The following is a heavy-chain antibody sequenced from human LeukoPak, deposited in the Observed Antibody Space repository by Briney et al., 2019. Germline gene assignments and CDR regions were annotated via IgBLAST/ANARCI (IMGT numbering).Heavy chain of an antibody. J-gene: IGHJ6*03. Sequence: GASXKVSCKASGYTFSSYGISWVGQAHGQGREWMGWISANNGKTKYAQNLQGRVTMTTDTSTSTAYMELRSLRSDDTAVYYCARKGITSDCYYYYMDVWGKGTTVTVSS. CDR3: ARKGITSDCYYYYMDV. V-gene: IGHV1-18*01. D-gene: IGHD3-16*01. CDR1: GYTFSSYG. CDR2: ISANNGKT.